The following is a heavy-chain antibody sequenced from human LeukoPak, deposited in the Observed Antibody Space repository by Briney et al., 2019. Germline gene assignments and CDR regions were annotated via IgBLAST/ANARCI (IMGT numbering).Heavy chain of an antibody. CDR3: ARVETGYSCGPSHDFQH. D-gene: IGHD5-18*01. CDR1: GGSISSGGYY. V-gene: IGHV4-31*03. CDR2: IYYSGST. J-gene: IGHJ1*01. Sequence: SQTLSLTCTVSGGSISSGGYYWSWIRQHPGKGLEWIGYIYYSGSTYYNPSLKSRVTISVDTSKNQFSLKLSSVTAADTAVYYCARVETGYSCGPSHDFQHWGQGTLVTVSS.